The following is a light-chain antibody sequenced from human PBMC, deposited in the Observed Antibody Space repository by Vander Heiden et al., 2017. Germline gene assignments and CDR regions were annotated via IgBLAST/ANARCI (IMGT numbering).Light chain of an antibody. CDR3: QQYNTYLWT. CDR1: QSIRTW. CDR2: KAS. V-gene: IGKV1-5*03. J-gene: IGKJ1*01. Sequence: IQLTQSPSTLSASVADRVTLACRASQSIRTWLAWYQQKPGKAPKLLIYKASSLESGVPSRFNGSGSGTEFTLTITSLQPDDFATYYCQQYNTYLWTFGQGTKVEIK.